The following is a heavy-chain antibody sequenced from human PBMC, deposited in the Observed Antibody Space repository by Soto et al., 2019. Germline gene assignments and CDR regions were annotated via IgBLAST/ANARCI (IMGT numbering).Heavy chain of an antibody. D-gene: IGHD1-26*01. V-gene: IGHV4-4*02. Sequence: QVHLQEWGPGLVKPSETLSLTCAISGGSTSSSDWWTWVRQPPGEGLEWIGEIHRAGVTNYNSSLKSRLTISPDHSRNQFSLSLTSVTAADAAVYFCAGRPEIHPRWGQGILVPVSS. J-gene: IGHJ4*02. CDR1: GGSTSSSDW. CDR3: AGRPEIHPR. CDR2: IHRAGVT.